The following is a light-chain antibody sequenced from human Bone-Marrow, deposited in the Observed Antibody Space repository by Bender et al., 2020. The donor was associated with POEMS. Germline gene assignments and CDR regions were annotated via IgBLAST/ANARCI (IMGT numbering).Light chain of an antibody. Sequence: QSALTQPASVSGSPGQSITISCTGTWSDIAYYNYVSWYQQHPGQVPKLLIYDVSNRASGVSDRFSGSKSGNTASLTISGLQPEDGADYHCCSYATTTTWAFGGGTKVTVL. CDR2: DVS. CDR1: WSDIAYYNY. J-gene: IGLJ3*02. V-gene: IGLV2-14*03. CDR3: CSYATTTTWA.